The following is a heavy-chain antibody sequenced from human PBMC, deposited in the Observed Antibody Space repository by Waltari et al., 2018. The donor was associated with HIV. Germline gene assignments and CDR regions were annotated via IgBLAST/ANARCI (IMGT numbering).Heavy chain of an antibody. CDR2: ISVYNDNT. CDR3: ARAPMTTVTSRGFDI. CDR1: GYSFTRYG. J-gene: IGHJ3*02. D-gene: IGHD4-17*01. V-gene: IGHV1-18*01. Sequence: QVQLVQSGAEVKKPGHSLKVSCKAAGYSFTRYGISGVRQAPGQGLEWIGWISVYNDNTKYAQKIQDRLNMTTDSPTSTAYMELRSLRSDDTAVYYCARAPMTTVTSRGFDIWGQGTMVIVSS.